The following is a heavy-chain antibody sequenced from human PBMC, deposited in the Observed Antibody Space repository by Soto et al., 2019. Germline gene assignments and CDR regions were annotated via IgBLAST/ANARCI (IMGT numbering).Heavy chain of an antibody. CDR2: ISTFNGNT. CDR1: GYIFTSYG. V-gene: IGHV1-18*01. D-gene: IGHD1-26*01. CDR3: ARDGGGSTHPDGFDP. J-gene: IGHJ5*02. Sequence: QVQLVQSGVEVKKPGASMKVSCKASGYIFTSYGISWVRQAPGQGLEWVGWISTFNGNTKYAQNVQGRVTMTTDTSTSTVYMELRSLRSDDTAVYYCARDGGGSTHPDGFDPWGQGTLVTVSS.